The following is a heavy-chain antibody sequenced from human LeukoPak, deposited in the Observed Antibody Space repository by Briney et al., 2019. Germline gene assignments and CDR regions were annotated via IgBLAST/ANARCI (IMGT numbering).Heavy chain of an antibody. CDR3: ARGEHGAHSGHFDP. D-gene: IGHD1/OR15-1a*01. Sequence: GGSLRLSCAVSGFAFSRYAMQWVRQAPAKGLEWVALTSCDGKDKYSADSVKGQFATISCDNSINTMYLEGNSPRSDDTAVYYCARGEHGAHSGHFDPWGQGILVIVSS. CDR2: TSCDGKDK. J-gene: IGHJ5*02. V-gene: IGHV3-30*03. CDR1: GFAFSRYA.